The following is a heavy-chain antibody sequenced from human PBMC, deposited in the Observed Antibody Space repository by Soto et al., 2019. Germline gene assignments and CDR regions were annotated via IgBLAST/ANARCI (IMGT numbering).Heavy chain of an antibody. J-gene: IGHJ3*02. CDR2: ISASGGST. CDR3: AKGMARGIVSAFDI. V-gene: IGHV3-23*01. D-gene: IGHD3-10*01. CDR1: GFAFSSCA. Sequence: PGGSLRLSCAASGFAFSSCAMTWVRQAPGKGLEWVSLISASGGSTYYADSVKGRFTISRDNSKNTLYLQMNSLRAGDTAVYYCAKGMARGIVSAFDIWGQGTVVTVSS.